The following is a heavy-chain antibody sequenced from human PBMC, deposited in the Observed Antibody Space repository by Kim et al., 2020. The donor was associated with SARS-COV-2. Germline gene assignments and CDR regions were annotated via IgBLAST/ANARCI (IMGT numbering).Heavy chain of an antibody. CDR2: ISSDGSNK. CDR3: ARGYSGSYFSYFQH. V-gene: IGHV3-30*04. CDR1: GFTFSSYA. Sequence: GGSLRLSCAASGFTFSSYAMHWVRQAPGKGLEWVAVISSDGSNKYYADSVKGRFTISRDNSKNTLYLQMNSLRAEDTAVYYCARGYSGSYFSYFQHWGQGTLVTVSS. J-gene: IGHJ1*01. D-gene: IGHD1-26*01.